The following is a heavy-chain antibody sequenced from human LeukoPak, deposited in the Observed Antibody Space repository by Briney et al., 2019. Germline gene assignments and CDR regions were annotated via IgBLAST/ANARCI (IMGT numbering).Heavy chain of an antibody. CDR1: GFTFSSYA. CDR2: ISGSGGST. D-gene: IGHD2-15*01. V-gene: IGHV3-23*01. Sequence: GGSLRLSCAASGFTFSSYAMSWVRQAPGKGLEWVSAISGSGGSTYYADSVKGRFTISRDNSKNTLYLQMDSLRAEDTAVYYCARESIVVVPEDTGTFDYWGQGILVTVSS. CDR3: ARESIVVVPEDTGTFDY. J-gene: IGHJ4*02.